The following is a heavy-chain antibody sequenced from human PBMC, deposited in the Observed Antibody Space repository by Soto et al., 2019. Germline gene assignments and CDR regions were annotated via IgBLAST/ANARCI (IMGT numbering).Heavy chain of an antibody. CDR2: MNPYSGDT. D-gene: IGHD3-10*01. Sequence: GASVKVSCKASGYTFTNFHFNWVRQATGQGLEWIGWMNPYSGDTGYAQNFQGRVTMTRDTSINTAYMEMTSLTSDDTAVYYCARGSPGPVDHWGHGTPVTVS. V-gene: IGHV1-8*02. J-gene: IGHJ4*01. CDR1: GYTFTNFH. CDR3: ARGSPGPVDH.